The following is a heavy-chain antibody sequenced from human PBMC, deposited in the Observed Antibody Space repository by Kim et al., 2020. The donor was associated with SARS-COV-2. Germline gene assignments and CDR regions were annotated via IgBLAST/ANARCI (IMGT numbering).Heavy chain of an antibody. V-gene: IGHV3-21*01. CDR3: AREGQWLYYFDY. CDR1: GFTFSSYS. Sequence: GGSLRLSCAASGFTFSSYSMNWVRQAPGKGLEWVSSISSSSSYIYYADPVKGRFTISRDNAKNSLYLQMNSLRAEDTAVYYCAREGQWLYYFDYWGQGTRVPVSS. J-gene: IGHJ4*02. D-gene: IGHD6-19*01. CDR2: ISSSSSYI.